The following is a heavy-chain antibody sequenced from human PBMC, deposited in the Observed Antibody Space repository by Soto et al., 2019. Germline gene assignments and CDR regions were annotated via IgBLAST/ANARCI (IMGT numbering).Heavy chain of an antibody. CDR2: IYTSGST. CDR1: GGSISSYY. J-gene: IGHJ4*02. D-gene: IGHD6-19*01. Sequence: LSLTCTVSGGSISSYYWSWVRQPAGKGLEWIGRIYTSGSTNYNPSLKSRVTMSVDTSKNQFSLKLSSVTAADTAVYYCAMGSGWSGYFDYWGQGTLVTVSS. V-gene: IGHV4-4*07. CDR3: AMGSGWSGYFDY.